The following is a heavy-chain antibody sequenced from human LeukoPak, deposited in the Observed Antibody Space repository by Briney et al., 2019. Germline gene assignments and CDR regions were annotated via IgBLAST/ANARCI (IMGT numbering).Heavy chain of an antibody. CDR1: GFTFSSYA. CDR2: INHSGST. CDR3: ARGWAWFDP. J-gene: IGHJ5*02. D-gene: IGHD7-27*01. Sequence: GSLRLSCAASGFTFSSYAMSWIRQPPGKGLEWIGEINHSGSTNYNPSLKSRVTISVDTSKNQFSLKLSSVTAADTAVYYCARGWAWFDPWGQGTLVTVSS. V-gene: IGHV4-34*01.